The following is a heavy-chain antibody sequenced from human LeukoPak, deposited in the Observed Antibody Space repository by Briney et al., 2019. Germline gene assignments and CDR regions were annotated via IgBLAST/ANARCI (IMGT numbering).Heavy chain of an antibody. V-gene: IGHV3-48*04. J-gene: IGHJ1*01. CDR3: AREEEWSAGPYFQH. CDR1: GFTFSSYS. Sequence: GGSLRLSCAASGFTFSSYSMNWVRQAPGKGLEWVSYISSSSSTIYYADSVKGRFTISRDNAKNSLYLQMNSLRAEDTAVYYCAREEEWSAGPYFQHWGQGTLVTVSS. CDR2: ISSSSSTI. D-gene: IGHD2-8*01.